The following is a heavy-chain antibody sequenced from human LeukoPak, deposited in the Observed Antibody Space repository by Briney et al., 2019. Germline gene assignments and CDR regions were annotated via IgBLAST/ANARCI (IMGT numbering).Heavy chain of an antibody. V-gene: IGHV1-18*01. Sequence: GASVKVSCKASGYTFTTYGITWVRQAPGQGLDWMGWISAYSGNTTYAQKLQGRVTMTTDTSTSSACMELRSLRSDDTAVYYCARAGGYFDSSGYFHFDYWGQGTLVTVSS. CDR2: ISAYSGNT. CDR1: GYTFTTYG. CDR3: ARAGGYFDSSGYFHFDY. D-gene: IGHD3-22*01. J-gene: IGHJ4*02.